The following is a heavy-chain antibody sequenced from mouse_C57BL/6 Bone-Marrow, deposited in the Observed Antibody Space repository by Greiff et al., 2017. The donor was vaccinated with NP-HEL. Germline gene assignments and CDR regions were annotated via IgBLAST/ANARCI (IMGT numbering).Heavy chain of an antibody. CDR2: IWSGGST. CDR1: GFSLTSYG. CDR3: AKNKGAYYDYPYYCDY. D-gene: IGHD2-4*01. J-gene: IGHJ2*01. V-gene: IGHV2-5*01. Sequence: VQGVESGPGLVQPSQSLSITCTVSGFSLTSYGVHWVRQSPGKGLEWLGVIWSGGSTAYNAAFMSRLSITKDNSKRQVFFKMNSLQADDAAIYYCAKNKGAYYDYPYYCDYWGKVTTLTVSS.